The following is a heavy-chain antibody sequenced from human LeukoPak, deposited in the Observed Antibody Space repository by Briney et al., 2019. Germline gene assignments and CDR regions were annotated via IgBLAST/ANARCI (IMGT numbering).Heavy chain of an antibody. CDR1: GDSVSSNSAA. CDR2: TYYRSKWYN. D-gene: IGHD1-1*01. CDR3: ARDLTKIDAFDI. J-gene: IGHJ3*02. V-gene: IGHV6-1*01. Sequence: SQTLSLTCAISGDSVSSNSAAWHWIRQSPSRGLEWLGRTYYRSKWYNEYAVSVRSRITIKPDTSKNQFSLQLNSVTPEDTAVYYCARDLTKIDAFDIWGQGTLVSVSS.